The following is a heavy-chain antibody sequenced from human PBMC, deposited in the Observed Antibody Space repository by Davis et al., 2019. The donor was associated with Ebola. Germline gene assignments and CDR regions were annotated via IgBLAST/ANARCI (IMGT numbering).Heavy chain of an antibody. D-gene: IGHD3-3*01. V-gene: IGHV3-7*03. CDR1: GFTFSNYW. J-gene: IGHJ6*02. Sequence: GESLKISCAASGFTFSNYWMSWVRQAPGKGLEWVANIKQDGSEKYYVDSVKGRFTISRDNAKNSLYLQMNGLRAEDTAVYYCARVAPEGLRFLEWLFPDVWGQGTTVTVSS. CDR3: ARVAPEGLRFLEWLFPDV. CDR2: IKQDGSEK.